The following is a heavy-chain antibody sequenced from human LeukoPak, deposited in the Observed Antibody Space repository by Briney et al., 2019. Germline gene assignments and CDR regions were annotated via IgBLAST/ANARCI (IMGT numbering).Heavy chain of an antibody. V-gene: IGHV3-21*06. CDR1: GFTFSTYT. CDR3: ARDYYDSSASATFDY. Sequence: GVSLRLSCEASGFTFSTYTVNWVRQAPGKGLEWVSSIASDTTYMKYADSVKGRFSVSRDNAENSVFLEMKSLRADDTAVYFCARDYYDSSASATFDYWGRGTLVTVSS. D-gene: IGHD3-22*01. J-gene: IGHJ4*02. CDR2: IASDTTYM.